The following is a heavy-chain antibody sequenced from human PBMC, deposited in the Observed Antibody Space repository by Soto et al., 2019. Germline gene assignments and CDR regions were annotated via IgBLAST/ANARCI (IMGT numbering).Heavy chain of an antibody. Sequence: SETLSLTCAVYGGSFSGYYWSWIRQPPGKGLEWIGEINHSGSTNYNPSLKSRVTISVDTSKNQFSLKLSSVTAADTAVYYCARGKRLYGLPKRTFDYWGQGTLVTVSS. CDR1: GGSFSGYY. CDR2: INHSGST. V-gene: IGHV4-34*01. CDR3: ARGKRLYGLPKRTFDY. D-gene: IGHD3-16*01. J-gene: IGHJ4*02.